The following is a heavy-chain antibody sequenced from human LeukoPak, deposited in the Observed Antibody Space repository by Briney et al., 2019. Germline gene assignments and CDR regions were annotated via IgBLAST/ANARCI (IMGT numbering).Heavy chain of an antibody. J-gene: IGHJ4*02. CDR2: ISSSSSYI. CDR1: GFTFSSYS. CDR3: ARSYSSSYFDY. V-gene: IGHV3-21*01. Sequence: GGSLRLSCAASGFTFSSYSMNWVRQAPGKGLEWVSSISSSSSYIYYADSVKGRFTSSSDNAKNSLYLQMNSLRAEDTAVYYCARSYSSSYFDYWGQGTLVTVSS. D-gene: IGHD6-6*01.